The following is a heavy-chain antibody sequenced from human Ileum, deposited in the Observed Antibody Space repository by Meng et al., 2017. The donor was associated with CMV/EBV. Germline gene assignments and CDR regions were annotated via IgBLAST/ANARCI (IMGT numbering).Heavy chain of an antibody. Sequence: GGSLRLSCAASGFGISDWWMQWVRQAPGKGLVWVANINSDGSSANYTGSVKGRFTISRDNAKNMLYLEMNSLRVEDTAVYYCMTSPSITRDWGQGTLVTVSS. CDR3: MTSPSITRD. J-gene: IGHJ4*02. D-gene: IGHD2-2*01. V-gene: IGHV3-74*01. CDR2: INSDGSSA. CDR1: GFGISDWW.